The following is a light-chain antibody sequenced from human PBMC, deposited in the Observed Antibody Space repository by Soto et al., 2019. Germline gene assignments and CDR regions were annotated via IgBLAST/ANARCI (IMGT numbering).Light chain of an antibody. CDR2: GVT. V-gene: IGLV2-14*01. CDR3: SSYTSRSTLI. Sequence: QSALTQPASVSGSPGQSITISCSGTSSDVGDYYYFSWYQQHPGKAPQLLIYGVTDRPSGVSHRFAGSRSDSTASLTISGLPAEDEADYCCSSYTSRSTLIFGGGTKLTVL. J-gene: IGLJ2*01. CDR1: SSDVGDYYY.